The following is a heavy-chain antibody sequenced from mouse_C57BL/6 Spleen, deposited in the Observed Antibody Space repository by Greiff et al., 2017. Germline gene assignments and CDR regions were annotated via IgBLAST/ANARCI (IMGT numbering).Heavy chain of an antibody. CDR2: INPNYGTT. J-gene: IGHJ1*03. V-gene: IGHV1-39*01. CDR1: GYSFTDYN. Sequence: EVKLVESGPELVKPGASVKISCKASGYSFTDYNMNWVKQSNGKSLEWIGVINPNYGTTSYNQKFKGKATLTVDQSSSTAYMQLNSLTSEDSAVYYCARARHPYWYFDVWGTGTTVTVSS. CDR3: ARARHPYWYFDV.